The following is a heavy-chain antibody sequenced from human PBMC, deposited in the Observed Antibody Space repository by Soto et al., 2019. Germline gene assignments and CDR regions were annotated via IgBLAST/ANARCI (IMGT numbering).Heavy chain of an antibody. CDR2: IYWNDDK. J-gene: IGHJ4*02. CDR1: GFSRSTSGVG. CDR3: AHSPGEPWLVSGWYFDY. D-gene: IGHD6-19*01. V-gene: IGHV2-5*01. Sequence: QITLKESGPTLVKPTQTLTLTCTFSGFSRSTSGVGVGWIRQPPGKALEWLALIYWNDDKRYSPSLKSRLTLTTDASKNQVVLTMTNTDPVDTATYYCAHSPGEPWLVSGWYFDYWGQGTLVTVSS.